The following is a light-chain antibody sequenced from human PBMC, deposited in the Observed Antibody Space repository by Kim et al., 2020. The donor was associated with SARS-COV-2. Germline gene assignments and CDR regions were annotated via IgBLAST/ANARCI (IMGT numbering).Light chain of an antibody. CDR1: ILRSYY. Sequence: VALGQTVRSTCQGDILRSYYATWYQQKPGQAPILVIYGKNNRPSGIPDRFSGSSSGNTASLTITGTQAGDEADYYCNSRDTNDNVVFGGGTQLTVL. CDR2: GKN. J-gene: IGLJ2*01. CDR3: NSRDTNDNVV. V-gene: IGLV3-19*01.